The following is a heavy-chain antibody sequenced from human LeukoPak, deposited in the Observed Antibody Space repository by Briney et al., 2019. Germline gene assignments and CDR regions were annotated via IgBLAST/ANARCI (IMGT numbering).Heavy chain of an antibody. V-gene: IGHV3-74*01. Sequence: GGSLRLSCAASGFMFSTYWMSWVRQAPGKGLVWVSRINSDGSSTSYADSVKGRFTISRDNAKNTLYLQMNSLRAEDTAVYYCARVCPIVVVTAMRGNSAFDIWGQGTMVTVSS. J-gene: IGHJ3*02. CDR3: ARVCPIVVVTAMRGNSAFDI. CDR1: GFMFSTYW. D-gene: IGHD2-21*02. CDR2: INSDGSST.